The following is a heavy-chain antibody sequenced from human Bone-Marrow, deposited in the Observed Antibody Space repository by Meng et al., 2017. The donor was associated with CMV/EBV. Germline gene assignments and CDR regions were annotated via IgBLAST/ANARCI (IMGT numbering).Heavy chain of an antibody. Sequence: ASVKVSCKASGYTFTGYYMHWMRQAPGQGLEWMGWINPNSGGTNYAQKFQGRVTMTRDTSISTAYMELSRLRSDDTAVFYCARVYCSTTSCYSLDPWGQGTLVTVSS. J-gene: IGHJ5*02. CDR2: INPNSGGT. CDR1: GYTFTGYY. D-gene: IGHD2-2*02. CDR3: ARVYCSTTSCYSLDP. V-gene: IGHV1-2*02.